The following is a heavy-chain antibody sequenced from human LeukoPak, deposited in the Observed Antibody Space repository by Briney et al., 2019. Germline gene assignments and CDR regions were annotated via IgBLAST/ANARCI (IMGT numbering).Heavy chain of an antibody. CDR3: ARDRTGPAGHEDFYYYDSSGYGAFDI. CDR2: ISDNGDYT. V-gene: IGHV3-23*01. J-gene: IGHJ3*02. D-gene: IGHD3-22*01. CDR1: GFAFSSYT. Sequence: PGGSLRLSCAASGFAFSSYTMTWVRQAPGKGLEWVSIISDNGDYTYYADSVKGRFTISRDNSKNTVYLQMKSLRAADTAVYYCARDRTGPAGHEDFYYYDSSGYGAFDIWGQGTMVTVSS.